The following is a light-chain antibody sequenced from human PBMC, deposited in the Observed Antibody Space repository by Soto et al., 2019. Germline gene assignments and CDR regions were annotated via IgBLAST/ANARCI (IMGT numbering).Light chain of an antibody. Sequence: EIVLTQSPGTLSLSPGERATLSCRASQTVSSSYLAWYQQKPGQAPRLLIYGASTRATGIPGRFSGSASGTDVSLTISRLEPEDFGVYYCQQYGPSPMYTFGQGTNVEIK. J-gene: IGKJ2*01. CDR2: GAS. CDR1: QTVSSSY. CDR3: QQYGPSPMYT. V-gene: IGKV3-20*01.